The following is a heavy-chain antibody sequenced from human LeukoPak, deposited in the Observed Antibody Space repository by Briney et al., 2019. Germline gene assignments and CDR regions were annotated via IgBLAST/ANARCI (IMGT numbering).Heavy chain of an antibody. CDR2: ISGDGGST. D-gene: IGHD4-17*01. CDR1: GFTFDDYA. CDR3: ARDGYSRGYGAYFDY. J-gene: IGHJ4*02. Sequence: PPGGSLRLSCAASGFTFDDYAMHWVRQAPGKGLEWVSLISGDGGSTYYADSVKGRFTISRDNSKNSLYLQMNSLRAEDTAVYYCARDGYSRGYGAYFDYWGQGTLVTVSS. V-gene: IGHV3-43*02.